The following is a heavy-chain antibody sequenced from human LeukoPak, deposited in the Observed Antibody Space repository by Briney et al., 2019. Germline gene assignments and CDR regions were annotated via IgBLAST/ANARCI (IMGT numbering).Heavy chain of an antibody. Sequence: HPWGSLRLSCAASGFTFSSYAMHWVRQAPGKGLEWVAVISYDGSNKYYADSVKGRFTISRDNSKNTLYLQMNSLRAEDTAVYYCARATYGRFGGHGMDVWGQGTTVTVSS. CDR2: ISYDGSNK. V-gene: IGHV3-30-3*01. J-gene: IGHJ6*02. CDR1: GFTFSSYA. D-gene: IGHD2-15*01. CDR3: ARATYGRFGGHGMDV.